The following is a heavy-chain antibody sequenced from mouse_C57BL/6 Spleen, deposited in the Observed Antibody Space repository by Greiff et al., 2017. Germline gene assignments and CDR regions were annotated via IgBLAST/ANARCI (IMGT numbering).Heavy chain of an antibody. V-gene: IGHV10-1*01. J-gene: IGHJ4*01. CDR2: IRSKSNNYAT. CDR3: VRQSWDYAMDY. Sequence: EVNVVESGGGLVQPKGSLKLSCAASGFSFNTYAMNWVRQAPGKGLEWVARIRSKSNNYATYYADSVKDRFTISRDDSESMLYLQMNNLKTEDTAMDYCVRQSWDYAMDYWGQGTSVTVSS. CDR1: GFSFNTYA. D-gene: IGHD4-1*01.